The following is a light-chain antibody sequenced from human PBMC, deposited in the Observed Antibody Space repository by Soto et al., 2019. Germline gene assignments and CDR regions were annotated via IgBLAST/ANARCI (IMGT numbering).Light chain of an antibody. CDR2: DAS. V-gene: IGKV3-11*01. J-gene: IGKJ2*02. CDR1: QSVSSY. CDR3: QQSYRTVRT. Sequence: EIVLTQSPATLSLSPGKRATLSCRASQSVSSYLAWYQQKPGQAPRLLIYDASNRATGIPARFSGSGSGTEFTLTISSLQPEDFATYYCQQSYRTVRTFGPGTKLEI.